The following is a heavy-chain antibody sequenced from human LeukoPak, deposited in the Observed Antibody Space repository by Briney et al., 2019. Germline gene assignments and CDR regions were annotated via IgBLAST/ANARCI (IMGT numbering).Heavy chain of an antibody. CDR3: ARDGNPFDY. J-gene: IGHJ4*02. CDR1: GGSISSYY. Sequence: PSETLSLTCTVPGGSISSYYWSWIRQPPGKGLEWIGYIYYSGSTNYNPSLKSRVTISVDTPKNQFSLKLSSVTAADTAVYYCARDGNPFDYWGQGTLVTVSS. V-gene: IGHV4-59*01. CDR2: IYYSGST.